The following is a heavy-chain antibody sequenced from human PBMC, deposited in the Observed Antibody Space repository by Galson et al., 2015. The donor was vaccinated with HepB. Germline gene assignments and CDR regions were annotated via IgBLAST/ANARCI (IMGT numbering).Heavy chain of an antibody. J-gene: IGHJ4*02. CDR2: IDWDDDK. Sequence: PSLVKPTQTLTLTCTFSGFSLSTSGMCVSWIRQPPGKALEWLARIDWDDDKYYGTSLKTRLTISKDTSKNQVVLTMTNMDPVDTATYYCARIRVYDSSGYKLDYWGQGTLVTVSS. D-gene: IGHD3-22*01. V-gene: IGHV2-70*11. CDR1: GFSLSTSGMC. CDR3: ARIRVYDSSGYKLDY.